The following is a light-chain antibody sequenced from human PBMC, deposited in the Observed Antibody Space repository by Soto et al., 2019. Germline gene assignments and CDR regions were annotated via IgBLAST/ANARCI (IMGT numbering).Light chain of an antibody. V-gene: IGKV3-20*01. CDR3: QQYDGSRT. Sequence: ETVLTQSPGTLSLSPGERATLSCRASQSVTSNYLAWYQQKPGQAPRLLIYGASTRATGIPDRFSGSGSGTDFTLTISRLEPEDFAMYYCQQYDGSRTFGQGTKLEIK. CDR1: QSVTSNY. CDR2: GAS. J-gene: IGKJ2*01.